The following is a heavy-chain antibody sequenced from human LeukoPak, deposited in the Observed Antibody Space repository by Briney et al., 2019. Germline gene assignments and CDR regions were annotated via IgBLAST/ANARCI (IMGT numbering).Heavy chain of an antibody. CDR2: IYTSGST. CDR1: CGSISSYY. V-gene: IGHV4-4*07. CDR3: AREGHIAAAGTFDY. J-gene: IGHJ4*02. D-gene: IGHD6-13*01. Sequence: PSETLSLTCTVSCGSISSYYRSWIRQPAGKGLEWIGRIYTSGSTNYNPSLKSRVTMSVDTSKNQFSLKLSSVTAADTAVYYCAREGHIAAAGTFDYWGQGTLVTVSS.